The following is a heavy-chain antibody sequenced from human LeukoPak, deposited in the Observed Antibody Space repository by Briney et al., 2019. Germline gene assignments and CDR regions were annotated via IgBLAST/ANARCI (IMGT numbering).Heavy chain of an antibody. Sequence: GGSLRLSCAASGFTFSNYAMSWVRQAPGKGLEWVSGISGSGGSTYYADSVKGRFTISRDNAKNSLYLQMNSLRAEDTAVYYCARGSTYYDSSGQVPFDYWGQGTLVTVSS. CDR1: GFTFSNYA. CDR2: ISGSGGST. J-gene: IGHJ4*02. CDR3: ARGSTYYDSSGQVPFDY. V-gene: IGHV3-23*01. D-gene: IGHD3-22*01.